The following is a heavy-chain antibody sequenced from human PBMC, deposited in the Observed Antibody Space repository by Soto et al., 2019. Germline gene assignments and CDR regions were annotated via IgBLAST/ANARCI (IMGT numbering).Heavy chain of an antibody. V-gene: IGHV3-23*01. Sequence: GGSLRLSCAASGFTFSDYYMTWIRQAPGKGLEWVSYISGSGGSAYYADSVKGRFTISRDNSKNTLYLQMNSLRAEDTAVYYCAKVHLYYYDSSGYYFHWGQGTLVTVSS. D-gene: IGHD3-22*01. CDR2: ISGSGGSA. J-gene: IGHJ4*02. CDR1: GFTFSDYY. CDR3: AKVHLYYYDSSGYYFH.